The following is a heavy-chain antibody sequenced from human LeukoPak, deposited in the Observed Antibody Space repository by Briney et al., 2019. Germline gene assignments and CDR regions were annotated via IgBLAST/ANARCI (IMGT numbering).Heavy chain of an antibody. CDR3: ARGAPPHPYYDSSGSLDY. D-gene: IGHD3-22*01. Sequence: SVKVSCKASGGTFSSYAISWVRQAPGQGLEWMGRINPIFGTANYAQKFQGRVTITTDESTSTAYMELSSLRSEDTAVYYCARGAPPHPYYDSSGSLDYWGQGTLVTVSS. V-gene: IGHV1-69*05. CDR2: INPIFGTA. CDR1: GGTFSSYA. J-gene: IGHJ4*02.